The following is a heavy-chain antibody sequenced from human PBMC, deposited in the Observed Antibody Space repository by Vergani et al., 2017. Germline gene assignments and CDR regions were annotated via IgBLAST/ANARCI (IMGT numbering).Heavy chain of an antibody. CDR1: GYTFTGYY. D-gene: IGHD3-22*01. CDR2: INPNSGGT. Sequence: QVQLVQSGAEVKKPGASVKVSCKASGYTFTGYYMHWVRQAPGQWLEWMGWINPNSGGTNYAQKFQGWVTMTRDTSISTAYMELSRLRSDDTAVYYCARAQADSSSYYPLCLDYWGQGTLVTVSS. CDR3: ARAQADSSSYYPLCLDY. J-gene: IGHJ4*02. V-gene: IGHV1-2*04.